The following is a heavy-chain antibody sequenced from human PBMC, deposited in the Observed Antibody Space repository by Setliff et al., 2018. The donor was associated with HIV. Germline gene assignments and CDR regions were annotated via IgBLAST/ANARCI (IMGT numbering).Heavy chain of an antibody. CDR3: TRSSSDWIQVRFDP. V-gene: IGHV1-46*01. Sequence: ASVKVSCKASGYTFTGYYLYWVRQAPGQGLEWMGVITPNGGSANYAQKFQGRVTMTSDTSTSTVYMELRNLRFDDTAVYFCTRSSSDWIQVRFDPWGQGTLVTVSS. J-gene: IGHJ5*02. D-gene: IGHD6-19*01. CDR1: GYTFTGYY. CDR2: ITPNGGSA.